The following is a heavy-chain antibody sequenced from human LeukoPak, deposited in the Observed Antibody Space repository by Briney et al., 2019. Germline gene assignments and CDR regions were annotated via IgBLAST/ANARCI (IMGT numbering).Heavy chain of an antibody. CDR3: ARYRNEALFAFDI. V-gene: IGHV4-59*01. CDR2: IYYSGST. CDR1: GDSISNYY. D-gene: IGHD1-14*01. Sequence: SETLPLTCSVSGDSISNYYWSCIRQPPGKELEWIGYIYYSGSTNYNPSLKSRVTISVDTSKNLFSPKLSSVTAADTAAYYCARYRNEALFAFDIWGQGTMVTVSS. J-gene: IGHJ3*02.